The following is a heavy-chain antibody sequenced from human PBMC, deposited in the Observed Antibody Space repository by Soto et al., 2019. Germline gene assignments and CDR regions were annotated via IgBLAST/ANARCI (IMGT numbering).Heavy chain of an antibody. J-gene: IGHJ6*02. CDR1: GFTFSSYG. Sequence: GGSLRLSCAASGFTFSSYGMHWVRQAPGKGLEWVAVISYDGSNKYYADSVKGRFTISRDNSKNTLYLQMNSLRAEDTAVYYCARDQSNYDILTGYYYYYGMDVWGQGTTVTVSS. V-gene: IGHV3-30*03. CDR3: ARDQSNYDILTGYYYYYGMDV. CDR2: ISYDGSNK. D-gene: IGHD3-9*01.